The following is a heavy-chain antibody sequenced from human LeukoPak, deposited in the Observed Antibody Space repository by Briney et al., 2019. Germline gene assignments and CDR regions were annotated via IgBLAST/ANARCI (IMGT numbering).Heavy chain of an antibody. CDR2: IVPIFGTA. Sequence: SVKVSCKASGGTFSSYAISWVRQAPGQGLEWMGGIVPIFGTANYAQKFQGRVTITADESTSTAYMELSSLRSEDTAVYYCARETSSGYYRFFDYWGQGTLVTVSS. V-gene: IGHV1-69*13. CDR3: ARETSSGYYRFFDY. J-gene: IGHJ4*02. CDR1: GGTFSSYA. D-gene: IGHD3-22*01.